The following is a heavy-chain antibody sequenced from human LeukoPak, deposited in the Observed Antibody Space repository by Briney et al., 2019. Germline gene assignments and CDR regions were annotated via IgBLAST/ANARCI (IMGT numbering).Heavy chain of an antibody. CDR2: TYHIGNT. J-gene: IGHJ4*02. V-gene: IGHV4-38-2*01. CDR1: VYSISTGYH. Sequence: PSETLSLTCAVSVYSISTGYHWGWIRQSPGTGLEWIGSTYHIGNTYYNPSLKSRVTISMDTSMNQFSLQVTSVTDADTAVYYCARTRYCSGATCYAPELFDSWGQGTLVTVSS. CDR3: ARTRYCSGATCYAPELFDS. D-gene: IGHD2-15*01.